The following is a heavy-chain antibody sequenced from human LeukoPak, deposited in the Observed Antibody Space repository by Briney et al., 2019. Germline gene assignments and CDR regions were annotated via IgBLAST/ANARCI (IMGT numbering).Heavy chain of an antibody. CDR2: IYYSGST. V-gene: IGHV4-39*01. D-gene: IGHD6-13*01. Sequence: SETLSLTCTVSGGSISSSLYYWSWIRQPPGKGLEWIGTIYYSGSTYYNPSLKGRVTISVDTSKNQFSLKVSSVTAADTAVYYCARHEWQQLVKFDYWGQGALVTVSS. CDR3: ARHEWQQLVKFDY. J-gene: IGHJ4*02. CDR1: GGSISSSLYY.